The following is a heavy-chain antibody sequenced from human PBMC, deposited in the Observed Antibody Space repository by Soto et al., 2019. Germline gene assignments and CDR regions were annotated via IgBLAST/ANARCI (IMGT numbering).Heavy chain of an antibody. CDR2: ISYDGSNK. V-gene: IGHV3-30-3*01. Sequence: GGSLRLSCAASGFTFSSYAMHWVRQAPGKGLEWVAVISYDGSNKYYADSVKGRFTISRDNSKNTLYLQMNSLRAEDTAVYYCHIVVVVAATTQNDYWGQGTLVTVSS. CDR3: HIVVVVAATTQNDY. J-gene: IGHJ4*02. CDR1: GFTFSSYA. D-gene: IGHD2-15*01.